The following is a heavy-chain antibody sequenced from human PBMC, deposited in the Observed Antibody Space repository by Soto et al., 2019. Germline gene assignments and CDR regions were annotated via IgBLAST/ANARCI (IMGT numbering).Heavy chain of an antibody. V-gene: IGHV1-46*01. CDR2: INPSGGST. Sequence: ASVKVSCKASGYTFTSYYMHWVRQAPGQGLEWMGIINPSGGSTSYAQEFQGRVTMTRDTSTSTVYMELSSLRSEDTAVYYCARDLAHGGYSGYEQGFDYWGQGTLVTVSS. CDR1: GYTFTSYY. CDR3: ARDLAHGGYSGYEQGFDY. J-gene: IGHJ4*02. D-gene: IGHD5-12*01.